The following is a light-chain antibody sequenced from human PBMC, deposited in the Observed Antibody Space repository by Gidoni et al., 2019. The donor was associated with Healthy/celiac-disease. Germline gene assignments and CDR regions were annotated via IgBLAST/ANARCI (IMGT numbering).Light chain of an antibody. CDR3: QSYDSSLSGYV. CDR1: SSNIGAGYD. Sequence: QSVLTQPPSVSGAPGQRVTISCTGSSSNIGAGYDVHWYQQLPGTAPKLLIYGNSKRPSGVPDRFSGPKSGTSASLALTGLQAEDEADYYCQSYDSSLSGYVFGTGTKVTVL. V-gene: IGLV1-40*01. CDR2: GNS. J-gene: IGLJ1*01.